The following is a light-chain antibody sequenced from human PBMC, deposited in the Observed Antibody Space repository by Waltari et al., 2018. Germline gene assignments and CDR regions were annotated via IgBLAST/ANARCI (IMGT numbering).Light chain of an antibody. J-gene: IGLJ2*01. CDR3: GTWDTSLSALI. CDR1: SSNIGTDY. CDR2: ENN. Sequence: QSVLTQPPSVSAAPGQKVTISCSGSSSNIGTDYVPWYQQLPGTAPKRFIYENNKRPSGIPDRFSGSKSGTSATLGITGLQTGDEADYYCGTWDTSLSALIFGGGTKLTVL. V-gene: IGLV1-51*02.